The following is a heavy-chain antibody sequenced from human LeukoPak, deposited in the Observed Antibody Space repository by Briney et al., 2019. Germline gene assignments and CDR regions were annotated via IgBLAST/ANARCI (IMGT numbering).Heavy chain of an antibody. CDR3: AREDSGYYDY. J-gene: IGHJ4*02. V-gene: IGHV3-53*01. Sequence: PGGSLRLSSAASGFTVSNNYMSWVRQAPGKGLEWVSLIYSGDLTSYADSVKGRFTISRDNSKHTLYLQMNSLRADDTAVYYCAREDSGYYDYWGQGTLVTVSS. CDR1: GFTVSNNY. CDR2: IYSGDLT. D-gene: IGHD3-22*01.